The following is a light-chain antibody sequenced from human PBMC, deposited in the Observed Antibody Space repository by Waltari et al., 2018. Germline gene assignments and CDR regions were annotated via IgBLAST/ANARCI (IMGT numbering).Light chain of an antibody. V-gene: IGLV2-14*03. CDR2: DVD. Sequence: QSTLIQPASLSASPGQSITISCTGTSNDIGAYDFVSWHQQHPGKVPKLIIYDVDIRPSGISNRFSGSKSGNTASLTISGLQAEDDSDYYCSSFTTSKTRVFGGGTRVTVL. CDR3: SSFTTSKTRV. J-gene: IGLJ2*01. CDR1: SNDIGAYDF.